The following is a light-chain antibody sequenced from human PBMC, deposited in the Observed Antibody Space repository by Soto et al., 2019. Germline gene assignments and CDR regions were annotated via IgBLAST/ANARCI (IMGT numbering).Light chain of an antibody. V-gene: IGLV2-14*01. Sequence: QSALTQPASVSRSPGQSITISCTGTSTDIGAYNYVSWYQRHPGKAPKLLIYEVTNRPSGVSNRFSGSKSGNTASLTISGLQAEDEANYYCNSYTTLSNRVFGTGTKVTVL. CDR2: EVT. J-gene: IGLJ1*01. CDR3: NSYTTLSNRV. CDR1: STDIGAYNY.